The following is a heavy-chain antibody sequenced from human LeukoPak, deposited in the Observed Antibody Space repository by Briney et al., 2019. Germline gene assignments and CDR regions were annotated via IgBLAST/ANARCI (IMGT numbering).Heavy chain of an antibody. V-gene: IGHV3-30*03. J-gene: IGHJ4*02. D-gene: IGHD3-3*01. CDR2: ISYDGSNK. CDR1: GFTFSSYG. Sequence: GRSLRLSCAASGFTFSSYGMHWVRQAPGKGLEWVAVISYDGSNKYYADSVKGRFTISRDNSKNTLYLQMNSLRAEDTAVYYCASRSYYDFWSGYPHWGQGTLVTVSS. CDR3: ASRSYYDFWSGYPH.